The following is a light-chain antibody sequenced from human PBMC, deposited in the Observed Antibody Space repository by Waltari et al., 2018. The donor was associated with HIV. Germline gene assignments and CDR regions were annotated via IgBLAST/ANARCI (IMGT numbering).Light chain of an antibody. CDR1: QSINNN. CDR3: QQYNNWPGIT. V-gene: IGKV3-15*01. Sequence: EILMTQSPATLSVSQGERATLSCRASQSINNNLARYQQKPAQAPRLLIYGASTGATGVPARFSGSGSGTEFTLTISSLQSEDFAVYYCQQYNNWPGITFGPGTKVDIK. J-gene: IGKJ3*01. CDR2: GAS.